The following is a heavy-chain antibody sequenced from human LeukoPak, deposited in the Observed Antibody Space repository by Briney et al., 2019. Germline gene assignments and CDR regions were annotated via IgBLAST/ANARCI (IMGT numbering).Heavy chain of an antibody. CDR2: IRYDGSIS. J-gene: IGHJ4*02. V-gene: IGHV3-33*01. CDR1: GFTFSRNG. Sequence: GGSLRLSCEASGFTFSRNGMHWVRQAPGKGLEWVAAIRYDGSISYYADPVKGRFTISRDNSKNTLYLQMNSLSAEDTAVYYCAREDWAISGPSLDYWGQGTLVTVSS. CDR3: AREDWAISGPSLDY. D-gene: IGHD6-19*01.